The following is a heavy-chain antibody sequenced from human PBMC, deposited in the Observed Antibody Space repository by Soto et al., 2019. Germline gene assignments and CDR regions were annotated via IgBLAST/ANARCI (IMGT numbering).Heavy chain of an antibody. CDR3: ATGGLHGYTNGGLSYFHS. V-gene: IGHV3-23*01. CDR1: ELSSSNHA. D-gene: IGHD5-18*01. Sequence: EVHLLESGGGLVQPGGSLRLSGAASELSSSNHATTWVRQAPGKGLEWVSGISGTDGGAYYADSVKGRFTISRDNSRSTLYLQMNSLRVEDSAVYYCATGGLHGYTNGGLSYFHSWGQGTLVTVSS. J-gene: IGHJ4*02. CDR2: ISGTDGGA.